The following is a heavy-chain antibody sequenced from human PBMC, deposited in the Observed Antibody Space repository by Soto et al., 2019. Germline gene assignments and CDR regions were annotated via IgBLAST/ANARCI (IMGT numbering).Heavy chain of an antibody. CDR1: GGSISSSSYY. CDR3: ARHVQRAAAAGPFDY. D-gene: IGHD6-13*01. CDR2: IYYSGST. V-gene: IGHV4-39*01. J-gene: IGHJ4*02. Sequence: PSETLSLTCTVSGGSISSSSYYWGWIRQPPGKGLEWIGSIYYSGSTYYNPSLKSRVTISVDTSKNQFSLKLSSVTAADTAVYYCARHVQRAAAAGPFDYWGQGTLVTVSS.